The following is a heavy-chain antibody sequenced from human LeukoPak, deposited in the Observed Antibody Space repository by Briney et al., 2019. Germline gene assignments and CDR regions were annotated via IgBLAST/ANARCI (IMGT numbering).Heavy chain of an antibody. CDR2: IYYSGST. Sequence: PSETLSLTCTVSVGSISSYYWSWIPHPPGKGLEWIGYIYYSGSTNYNPSLKSRVTISVDTSKNQSSLKLSSVTAADTAVYYCARAPYSGYDFLLAFDIWGQGTMVTVSS. V-gene: IGHV4-59*01. D-gene: IGHD5-12*01. J-gene: IGHJ3*02. CDR3: ARAPYSGYDFLLAFDI. CDR1: VGSISSYY.